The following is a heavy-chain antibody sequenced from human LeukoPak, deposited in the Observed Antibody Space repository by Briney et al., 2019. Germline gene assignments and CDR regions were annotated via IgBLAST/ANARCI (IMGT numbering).Heavy chain of an antibody. D-gene: IGHD3-10*01. CDR1: GFTFSSYA. J-gene: IGHJ4*02. CDR2: ISGSGGST. V-gene: IGHV3-23*01. Sequence: GGSLRLSCAASGFTFSSYAMSWVRQAPVKGLEWVSAISGSGGSTYYADSVKGRFTISRGNSKNTLYLQMNSLRAEDTAVYYCAKDDRNYYSSGSYYKGDYWGQGTLVTVSS. CDR3: AKDDRNYYSSGSYYKGDY.